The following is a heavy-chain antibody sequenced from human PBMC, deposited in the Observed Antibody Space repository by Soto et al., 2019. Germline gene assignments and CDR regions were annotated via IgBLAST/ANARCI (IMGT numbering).Heavy chain of an antibody. J-gene: IGHJ4*02. D-gene: IGHD3-10*01. V-gene: IGHV1-3*01. CDR3: AKKDYYAAGVYHFDH. CDR2: INAANGDI. Sequence: QVQLVQSRAEVKKPGASVKVSCRASGYTFTAYPLHWVRQAPGQRLEWMGWINAANGDIGYSREFQGRVTITRDTSASTVYMEVSSLTSEDTAVYYCAKKDYYAAGVYHFDHWGQGTLVTVSS. CDR1: GYTFTAYP.